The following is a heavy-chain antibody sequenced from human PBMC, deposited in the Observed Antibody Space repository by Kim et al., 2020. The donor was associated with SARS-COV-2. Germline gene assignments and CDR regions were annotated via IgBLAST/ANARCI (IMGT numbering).Heavy chain of an antibody. D-gene: IGHD2-21*01. J-gene: IGHJ3*02. CDR3: ARRNIVVVPPPGAFDI. Sequence: SETLSLTCTVSGGSISSSAYYWGWIRQPPGKGLEWIGSIYYSGSTYYNPSLKSRVTISVDTSKNQFSLKLSSVTAADTAGYYCARRNIVVVPPPGAFDI. V-gene: IGHV4-39*01. CDR1: GGSISSSAYY. CDR2: IYYSGST.